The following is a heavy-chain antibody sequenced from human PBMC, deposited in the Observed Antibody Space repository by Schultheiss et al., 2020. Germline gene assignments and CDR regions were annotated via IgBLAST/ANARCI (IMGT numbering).Heavy chain of an antibody. CDR3: ARDSGGGVDY. D-gene: IGHD2-21*01. V-gene: IGHV3-74*01. Sequence: GESLKISCAASGFTFRRYWMHWVRQAPGKGLVWVSRINSDGSRTSYADSVEGRFTISRDNVKNTVYLQMNSLRAEDTAVYYCARDSGGGVDYWGQGTLVTVSS. CDR1: GFTFRRYW. CDR2: INSDGSRT. J-gene: IGHJ4*02.